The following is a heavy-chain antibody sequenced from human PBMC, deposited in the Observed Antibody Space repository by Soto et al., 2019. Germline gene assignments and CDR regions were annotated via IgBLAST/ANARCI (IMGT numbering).Heavy chain of an antibody. CDR2: INITGTT. J-gene: IGHJ6*02. CDR1: GGSISPYF. Sequence: SETLSLTCTVSGGSISPYFWSWIRQPAGGRLEWIGRINITGTTNYNPSLKSRVTVSLDTSRTQFSLRVTPVTAADAAVYYCAREGGYFDSSGSGVYHYYGVDVWGQGTTVTVSS. CDR3: AREGGYFDSSGSGVYHYYGVDV. D-gene: IGHD3-22*01. V-gene: IGHV4-4*07.